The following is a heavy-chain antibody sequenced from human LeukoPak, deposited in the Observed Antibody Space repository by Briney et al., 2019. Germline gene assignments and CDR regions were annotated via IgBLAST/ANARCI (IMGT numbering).Heavy chain of an antibody. J-gene: IGHJ4*02. Sequence: ASVKVSCKASGYTFTDNYIHWLRQAPGQGLEWMGWINANTGGTNYAQKFQGRVTMTRDTSVNTAYMELNRLTSDDTAVYYCASTPNLNYFDYWGQGTLVTVSS. D-gene: IGHD1-14*01. V-gene: IGHV1-2*02. CDR2: INANTGGT. CDR1: GYTFTDNY. CDR3: ASTPNLNYFDY.